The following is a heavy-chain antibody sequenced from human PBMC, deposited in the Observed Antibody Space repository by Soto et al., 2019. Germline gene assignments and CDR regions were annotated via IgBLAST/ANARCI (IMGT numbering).Heavy chain of an antibody. Sequence: QVQLVESGGGVVQPGRSLRLSCAASGFTFSSYGMHWVRQAPGKGLEWVAVIWYDGSNKYYADSVKGRFTISRDNSKNTLYLQMNSLRAEDTAVYYCARDSDWDSGRFSRDYWGQGTLVTVSS. J-gene: IGHJ4*02. V-gene: IGHV3-33*01. CDR3: ARDSDWDSGRFSRDY. D-gene: IGHD6-19*01. CDR1: GFTFSSYG. CDR2: IWYDGSNK.